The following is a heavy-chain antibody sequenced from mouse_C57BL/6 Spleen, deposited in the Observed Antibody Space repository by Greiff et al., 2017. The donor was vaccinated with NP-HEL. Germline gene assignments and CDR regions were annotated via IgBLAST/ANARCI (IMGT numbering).Heavy chain of an antibody. J-gene: IGHJ2*01. CDR2: ISSGSSTI. CDR3: ARGVLGDYFDY. CDR1: GFTFSDYG. D-gene: IGHD2-14*01. V-gene: IGHV5-17*01. Sequence: EVKLMESGGGLVKPGGSLKLSCAASGFTFSDYGMHWVRQAPEKGLEWVAYISSGSSTIYYADTVKGRFTISRDNAKNTLFLQMTSLRSEDTAMYYCARGVLGDYFDYWGQGTTLTVSS.